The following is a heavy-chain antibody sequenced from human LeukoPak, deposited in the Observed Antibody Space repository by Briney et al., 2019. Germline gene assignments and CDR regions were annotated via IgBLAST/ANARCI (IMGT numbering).Heavy chain of an antibody. CDR2: ISGRGSVT. V-gene: IGHV3-23*01. CDR3: AKDLTTVTTQGDY. Sequence: PGGSLRLSCAASAFTFNSYVMSWVRQAPGKGLEWVSGISGRGSVTEYADSVKGRFTISRDSSKNTLYLRMNSLRAEDRAVYYCAKDLTTVTTQGDYWGQGTLVTVSS. D-gene: IGHD4-17*01. J-gene: IGHJ4*02. CDR1: AFTFNSYV.